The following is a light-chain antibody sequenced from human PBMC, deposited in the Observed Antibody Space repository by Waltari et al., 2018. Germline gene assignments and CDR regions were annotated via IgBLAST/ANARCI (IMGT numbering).Light chain of an antibody. Sequence: EIELTQFPGTLSLSPGERATLSCRASQSISSNHLAWYQQKPGQAPRLLIYDASTRATGIPDRFSGSGSGTDFTLTISRLEPEDFAVYYCQQFDDSLMYSFGQGAKLEIK. CDR1: QSISSNH. CDR2: DAS. J-gene: IGKJ2*03. CDR3: QQFDDSLMYS. V-gene: IGKV3-20*01.